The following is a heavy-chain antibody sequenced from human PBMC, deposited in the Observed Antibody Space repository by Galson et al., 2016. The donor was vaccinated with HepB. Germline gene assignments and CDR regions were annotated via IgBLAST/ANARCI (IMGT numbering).Heavy chain of an antibody. V-gene: IGHV3-30*03. D-gene: IGHD6-13*01. CDR2: ISYDGSNK. Sequence: SLRLSCAASGFTVSSDYMSWVRQAPGKGLEWVALISYDGSNKYYADSVKGRFTISRDNSKNTLYLQMNSLRAEDTAMYYCARDGSSWYGYFQYWGQGTLVTVSS. CDR1: GFTVSSDY. CDR3: ARDGSSWYGYFQY. J-gene: IGHJ1*01.